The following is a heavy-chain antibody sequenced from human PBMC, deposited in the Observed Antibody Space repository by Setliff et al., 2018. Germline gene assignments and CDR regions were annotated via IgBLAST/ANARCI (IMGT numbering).Heavy chain of an antibody. CDR2: VYYSGTA. CDR1: GDSISNYY. CDR3: ATLRYFDWFLFDY. D-gene: IGHD3-9*01. J-gene: IGHJ4*02. V-gene: IGHV4-59*08. Sequence: SETLSLTCTVSGDSISNYYWTWIRQPPGKGLEFIGYVYYSGTANYSPSLRSRLTISVDTSKNQFSLKLSSVTAADTAVYYCATLRYFDWFLFDYWGQGTLVTVSS.